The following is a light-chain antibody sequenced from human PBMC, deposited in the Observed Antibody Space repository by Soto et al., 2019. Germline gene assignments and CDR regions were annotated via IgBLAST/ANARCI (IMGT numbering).Light chain of an antibody. CDR1: SSDVGGYNY. CDR3: SSYTSSSTQ. V-gene: IGLV2-14*01. CDR2: DVS. Sequence: QSALTQPASVSGSPGQSITISCTGTSSDVGGYNYVSWYQQHPGKAPKLMIYDVSNRPSGVSNRFSGSKSGNTASLTISGLQAEDEADYYCSSYTSSSTQFGGGTKHTVL. J-gene: IGLJ2*01.